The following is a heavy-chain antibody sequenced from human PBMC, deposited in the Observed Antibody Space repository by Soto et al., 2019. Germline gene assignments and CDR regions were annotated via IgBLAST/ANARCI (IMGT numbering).Heavy chain of an antibody. CDR3: ARRYGWAFDI. D-gene: IGHD3-16*01. J-gene: IGHJ3*02. CDR1: GGSISSYY. Sequence: QVQLQESGPGLVKPSETLSLTCTVSGGSISSYYWSWIRQPPGKGLEWIGYIYYSGSTNYNPSLTRRVPISVATSKPQFSLKLSSVTAADTAVYYCARRYGWAFDIWGQGTMVTVSS. V-gene: IGHV4-59*08. CDR2: IYYSGST.